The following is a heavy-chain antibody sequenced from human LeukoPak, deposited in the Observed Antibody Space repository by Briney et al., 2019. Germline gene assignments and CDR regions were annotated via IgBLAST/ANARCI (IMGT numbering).Heavy chain of an antibody. J-gene: IGHJ6*02. CDR1: GFPFSGYS. V-gene: IGHV3-48*04. Sequence: GGSLRLSCAASGFPFSGYSLNWVRQAPGKGLEWLSYITSSSTTILYADSVKGRFTISRDNAKNSLYLQMDSLRVGDTAVYYCAREGGSSRWYYYYGMDVWGQGTTVTVSS. CDR2: ITSSSTTI. CDR3: AREGGSSRWYYYYGMDV. D-gene: IGHD6-13*01.